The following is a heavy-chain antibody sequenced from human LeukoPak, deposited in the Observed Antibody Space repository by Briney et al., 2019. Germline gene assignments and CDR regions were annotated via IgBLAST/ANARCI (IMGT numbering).Heavy chain of an antibody. CDR1: GFTFSSYG. V-gene: IGHV3-30*02. J-gene: IGHJ4*02. CDR2: IRYDGSNK. CDR3: AKSLSGYYYGSPFVLDY. D-gene: IGHD3-22*01. Sequence: GGSLRLSCAASGFTFSSYGMHWVRQAPGKGLEWVALIRYDGSNKYYADSVKGRFTISRDNSKNTLYLQMNSLRAEDTAVYYCAKSLSGYYYGSPFVLDYWGQGTLVTVSS.